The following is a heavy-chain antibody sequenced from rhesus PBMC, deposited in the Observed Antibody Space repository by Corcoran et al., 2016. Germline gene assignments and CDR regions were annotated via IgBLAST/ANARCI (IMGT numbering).Heavy chain of an antibody. CDR2: ISGSSGST. V-gene: IGHV4S19*01. D-gene: IGHD6-31*01. CDR3: AREVAAAGTFDY. J-gene: IGHJ4*01. Sequence: QVQLQESGPGLVKPSETLSLTCAVSGDSISSSNWWSWIRQPPGKGLEWIGYISGSSGSTTDKPSRKSRVTISKDTSKNQVSLKLSSVTAADAAVYYCAREVAAAGTFDYWGQGVLVTVSS. CDR1: GDSISSSNW.